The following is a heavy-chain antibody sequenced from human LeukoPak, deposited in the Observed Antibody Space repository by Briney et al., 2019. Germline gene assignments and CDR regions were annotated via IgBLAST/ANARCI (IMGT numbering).Heavy chain of an antibody. J-gene: IGHJ4*02. CDR2: IFSNGDT. V-gene: IGHV3-53*01. D-gene: IGHD5-24*01. Sequence: GGSLRLSCAASGFTFSSYWMHWVRQAPGKGLEWVSLIFSNGDTHYADSVKGRFTISRDTSKNTVSLQMNSLGVEDTAMYYCTRDQMNYWGQGTLVTVSS. CDR3: TRDQMNY. CDR1: GFTFSSYW.